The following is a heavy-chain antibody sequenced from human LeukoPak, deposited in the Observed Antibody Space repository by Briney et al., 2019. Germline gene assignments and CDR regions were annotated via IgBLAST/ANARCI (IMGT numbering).Heavy chain of an antibody. CDR2: ISSSSSYI. J-gene: IGHJ4*02. D-gene: IGHD1-26*01. CDR3: AKWAYSDFDY. V-gene: IGHV3-21*01. CDR1: GFTFSSYS. Sequence: GGSLRLSCAASGFTFSSYSMNWDRQAPGKGLEWVSSISSSSSYIYYADSVKGRFTISGDNAKNSLYLQMNSLRAEDTAVYYCAKWAYSDFDYWGQGTLVTVSS.